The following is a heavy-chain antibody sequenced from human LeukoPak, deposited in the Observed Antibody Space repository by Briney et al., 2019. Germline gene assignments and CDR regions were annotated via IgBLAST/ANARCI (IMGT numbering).Heavy chain of an antibody. V-gene: IGHV1-18*01. CDR3: ARVAAEVVGVPGAIGFGWLRRDYYYMDV. Sequence: ASVEVSCKASGYTFTSYDINWVRQAPGQGLEWMGWVHTYNGNTNYAQKLQGRVTMTTDTSTSTAYMELSSLRSEDTAVYYCARVAAEVVGVPGAIGFGWLRRDYYYMDVWGKGTTVTVSS. CDR1: GYTFTSYD. D-gene: IGHD2-2*02. J-gene: IGHJ6*03. CDR2: VHTYNGNT.